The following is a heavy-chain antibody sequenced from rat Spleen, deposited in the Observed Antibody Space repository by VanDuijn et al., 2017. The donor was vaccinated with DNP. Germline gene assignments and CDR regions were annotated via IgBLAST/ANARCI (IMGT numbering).Heavy chain of an antibody. Sequence: EVQLVETGGGLVQPGRSLKLSCVASGFTFSGYWMYWVRQAPGKGLEWVASINTDGDTTYYPDSVKGRFTVSRDNAENTVCLQMNSLRSEDTATYYCARHYGGYSYYWYFDFWGPGTMVTVSS. V-gene: IGHV5-58*01. CDR1: GFTFSGYW. CDR3: ARHYGGYSYYWYFDF. J-gene: IGHJ1*01. D-gene: IGHD1-11*01. CDR2: INTDGDTT.